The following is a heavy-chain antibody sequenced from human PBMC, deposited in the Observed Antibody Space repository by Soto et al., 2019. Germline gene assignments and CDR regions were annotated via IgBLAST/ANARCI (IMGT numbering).Heavy chain of an antibody. CDR3: ARGTIDAVGMDY. CDR2: IYHSGST. J-gene: IGHJ4*02. CDR1: GGSISSGGYS. V-gene: IGHV4-30-2*01. D-gene: IGHD3-3*01. Sequence: QLQLQESGSGLVKPSQTLSLTCAVSGGSISSGGYSWSWIRQPPGKGLEWIGYIYHSGSTHYNPSLKSRGSRSVDRSKNQFSLKLSSVTAADTAVYYFARGTIDAVGMDYRVQGTLVTVSS.